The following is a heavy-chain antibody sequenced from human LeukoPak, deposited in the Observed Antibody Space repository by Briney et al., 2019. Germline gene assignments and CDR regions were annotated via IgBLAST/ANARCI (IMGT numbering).Heavy chain of an antibody. J-gene: IGHJ4*02. Sequence: GGSLRLSCAASGFTFSSYAMSWVRQAPGKGLEWVSAISGSGGSTYYADFVKGRFTISRDNSKNTLYLQMNSLRAEDTALYYCASYDFWSGFGYYWGQGTLVTVSS. CDR1: GFTFSSYA. V-gene: IGHV3-23*01. D-gene: IGHD3-3*01. CDR2: ISGSGGST. CDR3: ASYDFWSGFGYY.